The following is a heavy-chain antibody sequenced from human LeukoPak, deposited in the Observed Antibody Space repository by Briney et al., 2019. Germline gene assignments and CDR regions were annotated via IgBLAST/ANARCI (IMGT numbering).Heavy chain of an antibody. Sequence: GGSLRLSCAASGFTFSNYWMSWVRQAPGKGLEWVGRIKSKFDGETTQYAAPVKGRFTISRDDSKNTLYLQMNSLKTEDTAVYYCTTDPPRYCSSTSCYYGYWGQGTLVTVSS. CDR3: TTDPPRYCSSTSCYYGY. J-gene: IGHJ4*02. CDR1: GFTFSNYW. CDR2: IKSKFDGETT. V-gene: IGHV3-15*01. D-gene: IGHD2-2*01.